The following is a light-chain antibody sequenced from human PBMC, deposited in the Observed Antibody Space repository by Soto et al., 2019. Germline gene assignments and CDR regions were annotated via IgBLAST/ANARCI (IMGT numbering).Light chain of an antibody. CDR2: AAS. V-gene: IGKV1-6*01. CDR1: QTISSW. J-gene: IGKJ1*01. Sequence: IQMTQSPSTLSGSVGDRVTITCRASQTISSWLAWYQQKPGKAPKLLIYAASSLQSGVPSRFSDSGSGTDFTLTITSLQPEDFATYYCLQDYNYPWTFGQGTKVDIK. CDR3: LQDYNYPWT.